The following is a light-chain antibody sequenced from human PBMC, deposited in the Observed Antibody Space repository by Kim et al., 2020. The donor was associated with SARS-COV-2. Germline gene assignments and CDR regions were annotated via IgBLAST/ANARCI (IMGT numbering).Light chain of an antibody. J-gene: IGKJ1*01. CDR3: QQYGSSPLT. Sequence: PGERATLSCGASQSVSSNYLAWFQQKPGQAPRLLIYGASTRATGIPDRFSGSGSGTDFTLTISRLEPEDFAMYYCQQYGSSPLTFGQGTKVDIK. CDR1: QSVSSNY. V-gene: IGKV3-20*01. CDR2: GAS.